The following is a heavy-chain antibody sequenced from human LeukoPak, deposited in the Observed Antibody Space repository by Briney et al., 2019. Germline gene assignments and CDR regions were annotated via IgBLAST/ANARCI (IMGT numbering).Heavy chain of an antibody. D-gene: IGHD1-1*01. CDR1: GYTFTSYG. Sequence: ASVKVSCKASGYTFTSYGIIWVRQAPGQGLEWRGWMSAYNGNTNYAQKLQGRVTMPTDTSTSTAYTEPRTLRSDDTAVYYCATELTGAGYNLLGDYYYSYSTDASGNGTTVTVSS. CDR3: ATELTGAGYNLLGDYYYSYSTDA. CDR2: MSAYNGNT. J-gene: IGHJ6*03. V-gene: IGHV1-18*01.